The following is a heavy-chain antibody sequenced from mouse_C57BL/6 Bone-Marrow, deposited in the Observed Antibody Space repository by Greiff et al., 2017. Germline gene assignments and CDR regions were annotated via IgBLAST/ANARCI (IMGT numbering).Heavy chain of an antibody. V-gene: IGHV10-1*01. CDR2: IRSKSNNYAT. Sequence: EVKLVESGGGLVQPKGSLKLSCAASGFSFNTYAMNWVRQAPGKGLEWVARIRSKSNNYATYYVDSVKDSFTISRDDSESMLYLQMNNLKTEDTAMDYCVRHDYYGRYFDIWGTGTTVTVSS. J-gene: IGHJ1*03. CDR1: GFSFNTYA. D-gene: IGHD1-2*01. CDR3: VRHDYYGRYFDI.